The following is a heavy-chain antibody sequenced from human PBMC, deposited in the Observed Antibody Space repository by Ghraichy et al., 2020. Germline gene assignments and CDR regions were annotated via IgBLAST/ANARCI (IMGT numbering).Heavy chain of an antibody. CDR3: ARDSGNHYDQFDC. V-gene: IGHV3-48*02. Sequence: GGSLRLSCAASGFTFTSYSLDWVRQAPGKGLEWVAYISVGGGTRYYADSVKGRFTVSRDDAQNSVFLQMDGLRDDDTAVHYCARDSGNHYDQFDCWREGTLVT. CDR2: ISVGGGTR. CDR1: GFTFTSYS. J-gene: IGHJ4*02. D-gene: IGHD5-12*01.